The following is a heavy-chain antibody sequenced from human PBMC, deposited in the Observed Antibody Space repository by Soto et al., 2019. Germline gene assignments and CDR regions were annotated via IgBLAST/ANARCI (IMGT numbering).Heavy chain of an antibody. V-gene: IGHV4-31*03. CDR2: IYYSGST. D-gene: IGHD6-19*01. J-gene: IGHJ6*02. CDR3: ARQGSGWTRGYYYYGMDV. CDR1: GGSISSGGYY. Sequence: SETLSLTCTLSGGSISSGGYYWSWIRQHPGKGLEWIGYIYYSGSTYYNPSLKSRVTISVDTSKNQFSLKLSSVTAADTAVYYCARQGSGWTRGYYYYGMDVWGQGTTVTVSS.